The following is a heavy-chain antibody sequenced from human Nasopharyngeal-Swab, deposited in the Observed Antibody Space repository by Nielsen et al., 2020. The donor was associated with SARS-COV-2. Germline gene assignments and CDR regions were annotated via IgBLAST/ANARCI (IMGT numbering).Heavy chain of an antibody. CDR2: IKHGGNT. J-gene: IGHJ6*02. Sequence: SETLSLTCAVYGGSFTEHSWTWIRQPPGKGLEWIGEIKHGGNTKHNPSLKSRVTISVDTSSNQFSLRLTSVTAADAAVYYCAGGTRGAVPATVLGLGFYYYFDLDVWGQGTTLTVSS. D-gene: IGHD4-11*01. V-gene: IGHV4-34*01. CDR1: GGSFTEHS. CDR3: AGGTRGAVPATVLGLGFYYYFDLDV.